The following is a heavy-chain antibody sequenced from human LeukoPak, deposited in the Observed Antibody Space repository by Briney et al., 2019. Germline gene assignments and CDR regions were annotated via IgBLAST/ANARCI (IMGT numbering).Heavy chain of an antibody. CDR3: ARGTYWSPLDFDY. CDR2: LSSSSSSFI. Sequence: PGGSLRLSCAASEFTFSTYHMHWVRQAPGKGLEWVSSLSSSSSSFIYYADSVKGRFTIFRDNAKNSLYLQMNSLRAEDTAVYYCARGTYWSPLDFDYWGQGTPVTVSA. CDR1: EFTFSTYH. V-gene: IGHV3-21*01. D-gene: IGHD3-10*01. J-gene: IGHJ4*02.